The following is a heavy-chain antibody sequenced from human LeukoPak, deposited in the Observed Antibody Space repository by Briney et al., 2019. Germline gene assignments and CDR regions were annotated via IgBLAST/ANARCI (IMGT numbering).Heavy chain of an antibody. Sequence: SSETLSLTCTVSGGSISSGGYYWSWIRQHPGKGLEWIGYIYYSGSTYYNPSLKSRVTISVDTSKNQFSLKLSSVTAADTAVYYCARSKYCSSTSCYTYNWFDPWGQGTLVTVSS. CDR3: ARSKYCSSTSCYTYNWFDP. D-gene: IGHD2-2*02. V-gene: IGHV4-31*03. CDR2: IYYSGST. CDR1: GGSISSGGYY. J-gene: IGHJ5*02.